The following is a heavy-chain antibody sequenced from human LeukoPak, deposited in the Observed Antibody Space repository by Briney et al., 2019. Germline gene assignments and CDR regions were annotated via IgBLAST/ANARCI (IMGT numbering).Heavy chain of an antibody. CDR3: ARDPEYYYDSSGAYFDY. CDR1: GGTFSSYA. D-gene: IGHD3-22*01. V-gene: IGHV1-69*04. CDR2: IIPILGIA. J-gene: IGHJ4*02. Sequence: GASVKVSCKASGGTFSSYAISWVRQAPGQGLEWMGRIIPILGIANYAQKFQGRVTITADKSTSTAYMELSSLRSEDTAVYYCARDPEYYYDSSGAYFDYWGQGTLVTVSS.